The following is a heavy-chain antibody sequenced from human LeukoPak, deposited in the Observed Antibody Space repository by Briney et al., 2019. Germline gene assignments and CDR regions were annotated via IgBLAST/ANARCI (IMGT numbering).Heavy chain of an antibody. J-gene: IGHJ4*02. CDR3: ARFIAAGYYFDY. V-gene: IGHV3-53*01. Sequence: GGSLRLSCAASGFTVSTNYMSWVRQAPGKGVEWVSIIYSGGNTYYADSVKGRFTISRDNSKNTLYLQMKSLRAEDTAVYYCARFIAAGYYFDYWGQGTLVTVSS. CDR1: GFTVSTNY. CDR2: IYSGGNT. D-gene: IGHD6-13*01.